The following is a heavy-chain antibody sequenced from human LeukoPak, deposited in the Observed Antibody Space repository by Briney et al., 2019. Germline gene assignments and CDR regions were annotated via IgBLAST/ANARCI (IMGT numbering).Heavy chain of an antibody. Sequence: SQTLPLTCTVSGGSISSGDYYWSWIRQSPGKGLEWIGSFSHRGGSYHNPSLKSRVTISVDTSKNQFSLKLLSVTAADTAVYYCARAQDFSDSSGPNYLDFWGQGILVTVSS. V-gene: IGHV4-30-2*03. J-gene: IGHJ4*02. CDR1: GGSISSGDYY. D-gene: IGHD3-22*01. CDR3: ARAQDFSDSSGPNYLDF. CDR2: FSHRGGS.